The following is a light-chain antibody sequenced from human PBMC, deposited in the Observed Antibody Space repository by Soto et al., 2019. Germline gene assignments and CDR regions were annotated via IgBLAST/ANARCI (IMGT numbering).Light chain of an antibody. CDR2: KAS. J-gene: IGKJ1*01. CDR3: QQYNSYPWT. CDR1: QSISTW. V-gene: IGKV1-5*03. Sequence: DTQMTQSPSTLSASVGDRVTITCRASQSISTWLAWYQQKPGKAPKLLIDKASSLQSGDPSRFSGSGSGAEFTLTISSLQPDDLSTYYCQQYNSYPWTFGQGTKVQIK.